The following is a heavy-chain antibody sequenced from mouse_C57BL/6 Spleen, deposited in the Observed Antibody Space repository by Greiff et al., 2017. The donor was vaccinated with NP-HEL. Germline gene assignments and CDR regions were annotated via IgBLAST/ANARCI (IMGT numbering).Heavy chain of an antibody. D-gene: IGHD1-1*01. Sequence: VQLQQSGPELVKPGASVKISCKASGYTFTDYYMNWVKQSHGKSLEWIGDINPNNGGTSYNQKFKGKATLTVDKSSSTAYMELRSLTSEDSAVYYGAREGRITTVVGFDYWGQGTTLTVSS. CDR2: INPNNGGT. V-gene: IGHV1-26*01. CDR3: AREGRITTVVGFDY. CDR1: GYTFTDYY. J-gene: IGHJ2*01.